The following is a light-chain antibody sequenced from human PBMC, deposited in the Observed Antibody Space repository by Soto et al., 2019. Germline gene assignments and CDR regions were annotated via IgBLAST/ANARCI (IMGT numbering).Light chain of an antibody. CDR1: QSVSSSY. CDR2: GAS. Sequence: EIVLTQSPGTLSLSPGERATLSCRASQSVSSSYLAWYQQKPGQAPRLLIYGASSTATGIPHRFSGSGSGTDFTLTISRLEPEDLAVYYCQQYGSSPYTFGQGTKLEIK. V-gene: IGKV3-20*01. J-gene: IGKJ2*01. CDR3: QQYGSSPYT.